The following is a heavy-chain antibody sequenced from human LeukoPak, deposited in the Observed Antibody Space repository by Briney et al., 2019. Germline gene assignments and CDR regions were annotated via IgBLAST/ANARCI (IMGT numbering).Heavy chain of an antibody. CDR3: ARRGRIVTTHYYYGMDV. V-gene: IGHV1-2*02. CDR1: GYTFTGYY. Sequence: ASVKVSCKASGYTFTGYYMHWVRQAPGQGLEWMGWINPNSGGTNYAQKFQGRVTMTKDTSISTAYMELSRLRSDDTAVYYCARRGRIVTTHYYYGMDVWGQGTTVTVSS. J-gene: IGHJ6*02. D-gene: IGHD5-12*01. CDR2: INPNSGGT.